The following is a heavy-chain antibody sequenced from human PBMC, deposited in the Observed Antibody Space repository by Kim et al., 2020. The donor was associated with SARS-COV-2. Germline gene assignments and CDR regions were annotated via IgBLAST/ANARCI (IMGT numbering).Heavy chain of an antibody. J-gene: IGHJ4*02. CDR2: IYYSGST. D-gene: IGHD6-13*01. V-gene: IGHV4-39*01. Sequence: SETLSLTCTVSGGSISSSSYYWGWIRQPPGKGLEWIGSIYYSGSTYYNPSLKSRVTISVDTSKNQFSLKLSSVTAADTAVYYCASGKYSSSWYDDYWGQGTLVTVSS. CDR3: ASGKYSSSWYDDY. CDR1: GGSISSSSYY.